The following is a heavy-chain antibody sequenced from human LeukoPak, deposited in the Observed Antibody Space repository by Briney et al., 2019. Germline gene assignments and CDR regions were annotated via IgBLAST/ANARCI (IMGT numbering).Heavy chain of an antibody. D-gene: IGHD4-17*01. CDR1: GYSFTSYW. CDR3: ASPATTGFFDY. Sequence: GESLKISCKGSGYSFTSYWIGWVRQMPGKGLEWMGIIYPGDSDTRYSPSFPGQVTISDEKYISTAYLQWSSLKASNTAMYYCASPATTGFFDYWGQGTLVTVSS. CDR2: IYPGDSDT. V-gene: IGHV5-51*01. J-gene: IGHJ4*02.